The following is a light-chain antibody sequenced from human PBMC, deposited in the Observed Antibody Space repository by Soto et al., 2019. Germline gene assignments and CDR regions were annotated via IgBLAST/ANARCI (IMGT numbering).Light chain of an antibody. Sequence: QSVLTQPASVSGSPGQSITISCTGTSSDVGGYNYVSWYQQHPGKAPKLMIYDVSNRPSGVSNRFSGSKSGNTASLTISGLQAEDEADYYCSSYPSSIYVFGTGTKVTVL. CDR1: SSDVGGYNY. CDR3: SSYPSSIYV. J-gene: IGLJ1*01. V-gene: IGLV2-14*01. CDR2: DVS.